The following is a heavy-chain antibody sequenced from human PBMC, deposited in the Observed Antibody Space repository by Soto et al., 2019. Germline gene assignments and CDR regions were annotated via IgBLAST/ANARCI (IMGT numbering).Heavy chain of an antibody. Sequence: ASVKVSCKASGYTFTSYGISWVRQAPGQGLEWMGWISAYNGNTNYAQKLQGRVTMTTDTSTSTAYMELRSLRSDDTAVYYCARDIVVVPAAIPNGPYYYYGMDVWGQGTTVTVSS. J-gene: IGHJ6*02. CDR1: GYTFTSYG. CDR3: ARDIVVVPAAIPNGPYYYYGMDV. V-gene: IGHV1-18*01. CDR2: ISAYNGNT. D-gene: IGHD2-2*02.